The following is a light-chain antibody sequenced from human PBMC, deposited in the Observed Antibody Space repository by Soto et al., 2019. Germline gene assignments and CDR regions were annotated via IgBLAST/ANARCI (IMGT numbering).Light chain of an antibody. CDR1: SSDVGGYNY. J-gene: IGLJ1*01. V-gene: IGLV2-14*01. CDR2: EVS. CDR3: NSYTSSSTYA. Sequence: QSVLTQPASVSGSPGQSITISCTGTSSDVGGYNYVSWYQHHPGNAPKLMIYEVSNRPSGVSNRFSGSKSGNTASLTISGLQAEDETDYYCNSYTSSSTYAFGTGTKVTVL.